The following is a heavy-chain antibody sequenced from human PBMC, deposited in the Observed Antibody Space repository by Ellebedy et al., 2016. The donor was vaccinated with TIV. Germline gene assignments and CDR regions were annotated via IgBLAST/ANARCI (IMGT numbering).Heavy chain of an antibody. CDR3: ARANDYGDYAFDY. Sequence: GGSLRLSXAASGFTFSSYAMSWVRQAPGKGLEWVANIKQDGSEKYYVDSVKGRFTISRDNAKNSLYLRMNSLRAEDTAVYYCARANDYGDYAFDYWGQGTLVTVSS. D-gene: IGHD4-17*01. V-gene: IGHV3-7*03. J-gene: IGHJ4*02. CDR1: GFTFSSYA. CDR2: IKQDGSEK.